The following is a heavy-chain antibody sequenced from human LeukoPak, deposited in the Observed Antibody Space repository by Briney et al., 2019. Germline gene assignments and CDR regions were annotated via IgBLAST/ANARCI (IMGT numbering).Heavy chain of an antibody. J-gene: IGHJ4*02. D-gene: IGHD1-26*01. CDR3: TRTESGTYKGGFDY. CDR2: IKSKTDGGTT. CDR1: GFTFSNAW. Sequence: PGGSLRLSCAASGFTFSNAWMSWVRQAPGKGLEWVGRIKSKTDGGTTDYAAPVKGRFTISRDDSKSIAYLQMNSLKTEDTALYYCTRTESGTYKGGFDYWGQGTLVTVSS. V-gene: IGHV3-15*01.